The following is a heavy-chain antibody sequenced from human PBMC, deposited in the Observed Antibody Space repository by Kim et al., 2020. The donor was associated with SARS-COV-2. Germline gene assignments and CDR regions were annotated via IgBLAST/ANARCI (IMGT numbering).Heavy chain of an antibody. D-gene: IGHD3-10*01. V-gene: IGHV1-69*01. J-gene: IGHJ4*02. Sequence: QGRVTITADESTSTAYMELSSLRSEDTAVYYCARVKGSGSYYNSGSAFDYWGQGTLVTVSS. CDR3: ARVKGSGSYYNSGSAFDY.